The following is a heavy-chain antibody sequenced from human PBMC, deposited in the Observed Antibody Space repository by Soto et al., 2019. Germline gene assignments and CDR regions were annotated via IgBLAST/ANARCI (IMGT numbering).Heavy chain of an antibody. CDR1: GYTFSRYD. CDR3: ATSGGGWYLY. V-gene: IGHV1-8*01. Sequence: QVQLVQSGAEVKKPGASVKVSCKASGYTFSRYDINWVRQATGQGLEWMGWLNPNSGDTGYVQKFQGRVTLTRNTSIYTAYIELSSLTSDDTAVYYCATSGGGWYLYWGQGTLVTVSS. CDR2: LNPNSGDT. J-gene: IGHJ4*02. D-gene: IGHD6-19*01.